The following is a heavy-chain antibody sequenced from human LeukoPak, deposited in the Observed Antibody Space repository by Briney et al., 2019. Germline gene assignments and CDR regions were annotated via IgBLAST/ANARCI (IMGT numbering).Heavy chain of an antibody. V-gene: IGHV4-4*07. Sequence: SETLSLTCTVSGGSISSYYWSWIRQPAGKGLQWIGRMYTSGSSNYNPSLKSRVTISVNTSKNQFSLKLSSVTAADTAVYYCARVLVVGIFPYFDYWGQGTLVTVSS. J-gene: IGHJ4*02. CDR2: MYTSGSS. CDR1: GGSISSYY. D-gene: IGHD6-19*01. CDR3: ARVLVVGIFPYFDY.